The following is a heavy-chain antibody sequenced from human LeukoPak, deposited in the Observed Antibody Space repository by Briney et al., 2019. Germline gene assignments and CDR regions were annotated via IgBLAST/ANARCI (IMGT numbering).Heavy chain of an antibody. CDR2: INPSGGST. V-gene: IGHV1-46*01. CDR1: GYTFTSYY. J-gene: IGHJ4*02. CDR3: ARDSGSYFRYFDY. Sequence: GASVKVSCKASGYTFTSYYVHWVRQAPGQGLEWMGIINPSGGSTSYAQKFQGRATMTRDMSTSTVYMELSSLRSEDTAVYYCARDSGSYFRYFDYWGQGTLVTVSS. D-gene: IGHD1-26*01.